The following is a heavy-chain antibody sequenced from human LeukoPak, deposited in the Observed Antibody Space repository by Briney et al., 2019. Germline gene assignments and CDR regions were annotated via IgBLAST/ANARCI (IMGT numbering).Heavy chain of an antibody. Sequence: PSETLSLTCTVSGASISSFFCNWVRQPPGKGLEWIGYIHNSENTNYNPSLKSRVTISVDTSKNQFSLKLSSVTAADTAVYYCASTSSGYYFEYFQHWGQGTLVTVSS. D-gene: IGHD3-22*01. V-gene: IGHV4-59*08. J-gene: IGHJ1*01. CDR3: ASTSSGYYFEYFQH. CDR2: IHNSENT. CDR1: GASISSFF.